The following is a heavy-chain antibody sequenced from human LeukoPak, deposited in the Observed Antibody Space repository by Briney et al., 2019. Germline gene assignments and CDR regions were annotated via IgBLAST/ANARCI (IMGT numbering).Heavy chain of an antibody. Sequence: GESLKISCKGSGYSFTSCWIGWVRQMPGKGLEWMGIIYPGDSDTRYSPSFQGQVTISADRSINTAYLQWSSLKASDTAMYYCARHETGPYFDYWGQGTLVTVSS. CDR3: ARHETGPYFDY. CDR2: IYPGDSDT. V-gene: IGHV5-51*01. CDR1: GYSFTSCW. J-gene: IGHJ4*02. D-gene: IGHD1-1*01.